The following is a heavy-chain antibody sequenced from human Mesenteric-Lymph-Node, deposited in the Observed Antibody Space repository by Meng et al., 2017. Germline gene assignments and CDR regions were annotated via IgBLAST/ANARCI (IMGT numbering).Heavy chain of an antibody. J-gene: IGHJ4*02. CDR2: IVVGSGNT. D-gene: IGHD2/OR15-2a*01. CDR3: AADPYEYAPDFDY. V-gene: IGHV1-58*01. Sequence: SVKVSCKASGFTFSSSAVQWVRQARGQRLEWIGWIVVGSGNTNYAQKFQERVTITRDMCTSTVYMEVSSLRSEDTAIYYCAADPYEYAPDFDYWGQGTLVTVSS. CDR1: GFTFSSSA.